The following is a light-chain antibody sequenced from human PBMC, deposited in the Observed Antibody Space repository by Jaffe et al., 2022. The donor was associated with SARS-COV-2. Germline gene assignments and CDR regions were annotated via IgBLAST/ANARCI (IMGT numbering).Light chain of an antibody. CDR1: ESASSSY. V-gene: IGKV3-20*01. CDR2: GAS. J-gene: IGKJ5*01. CDR3: QQYGSSPIT. Sequence: EIVLTQSPGTLSLSPGERATLSCRASESASSSYLAWYQQKPGQAPRLLMYGASTRATGIPDRFSGSGSGTDFTLTISRLEPEDFAVYYCQQYGSSPITFGQGTRLEIK.